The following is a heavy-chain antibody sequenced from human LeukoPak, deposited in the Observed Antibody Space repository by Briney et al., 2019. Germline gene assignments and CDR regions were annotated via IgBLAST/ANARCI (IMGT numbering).Heavy chain of an antibody. Sequence: SETLSLTCTVSGYSISNNFYWAWIRQPPGKGLEWIGYIYYSGSTYYNPSLKSRVTISVDTSKNQFSLKLSSVTAADTAVYYCAREYYHDSSGYSTSYFDYWGQGTLVTVSS. D-gene: IGHD3-22*01. CDR1: GYSISNNFY. J-gene: IGHJ4*02. CDR2: IYYSGST. CDR3: AREYYHDSSGYSTSYFDY. V-gene: IGHV4-38-2*02.